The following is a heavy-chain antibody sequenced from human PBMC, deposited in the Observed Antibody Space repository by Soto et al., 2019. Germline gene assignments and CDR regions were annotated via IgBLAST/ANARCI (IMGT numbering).Heavy chain of an antibody. J-gene: IGHJ4*02. D-gene: IGHD3-3*01. Sequence: ASVKVSCKASGYTFTSYGISWVRQAPGQGLEWMGWINAYNGNTNYAQKLQGRVTMTTDTSTSTAYMELRSLRSDDTAVYYCGRDTDFWGGYRGLDYWGQGTLVTVSS. CDR1: GYTFTSYG. CDR3: GRDTDFWGGYRGLDY. CDR2: INAYNGNT. V-gene: IGHV1-18*01.